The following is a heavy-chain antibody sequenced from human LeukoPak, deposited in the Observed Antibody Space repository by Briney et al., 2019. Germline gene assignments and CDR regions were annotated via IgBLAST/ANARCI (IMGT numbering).Heavy chain of an antibody. V-gene: IGHV3-23*01. J-gene: IGHJ4*02. D-gene: IGHD2-15*01. CDR2: ISGSGGST. Sequence: GGSLRLSCAASGFTFSSYAMSWVRQAPGKGLEWVSAISGSGGSTYYADSVKGRFTISRDNSKNTLYLQMNSLRAEDTAVYYCAKVSCSGGSCYSLDYWGQGTLVTVSS. CDR3: AKVSCSGGSCYSLDY. CDR1: GFTFSSYA.